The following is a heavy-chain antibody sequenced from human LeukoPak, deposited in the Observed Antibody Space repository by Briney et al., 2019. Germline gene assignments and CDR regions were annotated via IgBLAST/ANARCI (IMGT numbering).Heavy chain of an antibody. V-gene: IGHV1-8*02. CDR3: ARGTYDSCGYYDY. J-gene: IGHJ4*02. D-gene: IGHD3-22*01. CDR2: MNPNSGNT. CDR1: GYTFTSYD. Sequence: ASVKVSCKASGYTFTSYDINWVRQATGQGLEWMGWMNPNSGNTGYAQKFQGRVTMTRNNSISTAYMELSSLRSEDTAVYYCARGTYDSCGYYDYWGQRTLVTVSS.